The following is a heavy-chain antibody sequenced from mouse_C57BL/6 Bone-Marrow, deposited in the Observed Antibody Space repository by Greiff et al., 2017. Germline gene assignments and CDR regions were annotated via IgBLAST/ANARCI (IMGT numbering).Heavy chain of an antibody. CDR1: GFTFSSYT. V-gene: IGHV5-9*01. CDR3: ARHAYSNYGGNY. CDR2: IGGGGGNT. J-gene: IGHJ2*01. D-gene: IGHD2-5*01. Sequence: EVQVVESGGGLVKPGGSLKLSCAASGFTFSSYTMSWVRQTPEKRLEWVATIGGGGGNTYYPDSVKGRFTISRDNAKNTLYLQMSSLRSEDTALYYCARHAYSNYGGNYWGQGTTLTVSS.